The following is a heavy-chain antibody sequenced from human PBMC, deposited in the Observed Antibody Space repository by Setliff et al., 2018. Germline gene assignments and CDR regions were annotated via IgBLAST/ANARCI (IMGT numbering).Heavy chain of an antibody. CDR3: ASRVYGDYEVFY. D-gene: IGHD4-17*01. CDR2: MSLDETNK. CDR1: GFTFTNYI. V-gene: IGHV3-30-3*01. Sequence: GGSLRLSCAASGFTFTNYIIHWVRQAPGKGLEWVAVMSLDETNKYYADSVRGRFTISRDISKNTLYLQMNSLRAEDTAVYYCASRVYGDYEVFYWGQGTLVTVSS. J-gene: IGHJ4*02.